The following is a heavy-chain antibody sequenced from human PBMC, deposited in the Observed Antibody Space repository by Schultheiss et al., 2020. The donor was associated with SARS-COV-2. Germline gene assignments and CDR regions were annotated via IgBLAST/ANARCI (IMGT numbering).Heavy chain of an antibody. J-gene: IGHJ4*02. CDR3: ARGDVGATRHFDY. V-gene: IGHV4-59*12. D-gene: IGHD1-26*01. CDR2: IYHSGTT. CDR1: GGSISSYY. Sequence: SETLSLTCTVSGGSISSYYWSWIRQPPGKGLEWIGYIYHSGTTNYNPSLKSRVSISVDTSKNQFFLKLSSVTAADTAIYYCARGDVGATRHFDYWGQGILVTVSS.